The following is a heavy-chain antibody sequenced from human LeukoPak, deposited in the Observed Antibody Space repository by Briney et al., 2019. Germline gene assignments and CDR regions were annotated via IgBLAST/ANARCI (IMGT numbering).Heavy chain of an antibody. CDR1: GFTFSDAW. Sequence: PGGSLRLSCAASGFTFSDAWMSWVRQLPGKGLEGVGRIKSKTDGGTRDYAAPVKGRFIISRDDSKHTLYLQMNGLKSEDTAVYYCTTYGSGRKFDYWGQGILVTVSS. V-gene: IGHV3-15*01. CDR3: TTYGSGRKFDY. D-gene: IGHD3-10*01. CDR2: IKSKTDGGTR. J-gene: IGHJ4*02.